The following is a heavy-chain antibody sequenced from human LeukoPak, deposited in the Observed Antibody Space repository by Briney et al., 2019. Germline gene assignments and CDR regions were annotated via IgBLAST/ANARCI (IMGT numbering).Heavy chain of an antibody. V-gene: IGHV3-66*01. CDR1: GFTFSGYS. CDR3: AGSRRYYYDSSGYHSTGQDY. Sequence: PGGSLRLSCAASGFTFSGYSMNWVRQAPGKGLEWVSVIYSGGSTYYADSVKGRFTISRDNSKNTLYLQMNSLRAEDTAVYYCAGSRRYYYDSSGYHSTGQDYWGQGTLVTVSS. D-gene: IGHD3-22*01. CDR2: IYSGGST. J-gene: IGHJ4*02.